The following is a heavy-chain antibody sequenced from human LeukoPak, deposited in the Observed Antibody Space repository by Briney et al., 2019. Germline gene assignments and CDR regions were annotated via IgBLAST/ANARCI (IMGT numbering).Heavy chain of an antibody. CDR3: ARAGGYCSGGSCYSSFDY. J-gene: IGHJ4*02. CDR1: GGSISSYY. D-gene: IGHD2-15*01. CDR2: IYYSGST. V-gene: IGHV4-59*08. Sequence: SETLSLTCTVSGGSISSYYWSRVRQPPGPGVEWIGYIYYSGSTNYNPSLKSRVTISVDTSKNQFSLKLSSVTAADTAVYYCARAGGYCSGGSCYSSFDYWGQGTLVTVSS.